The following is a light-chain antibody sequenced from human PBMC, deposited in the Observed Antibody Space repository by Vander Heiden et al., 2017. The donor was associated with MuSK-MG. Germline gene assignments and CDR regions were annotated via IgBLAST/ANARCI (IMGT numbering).Light chain of an antibody. CDR1: RSDVGSYNL. Sequence: QSALTQPASVSGSPGQSVTISCTGVRSDVGSYNLVSWYQQVPGKATKLMVYEGIERPSGVSDRFSGSKSGTTESITISGLQVEDEGYYYCSYYAGDYTHVFGGGTRLTVL. J-gene: IGLJ3*02. V-gene: IGLV2-23*01. CDR2: EGI. CDR3: SYYAGDYTHV.